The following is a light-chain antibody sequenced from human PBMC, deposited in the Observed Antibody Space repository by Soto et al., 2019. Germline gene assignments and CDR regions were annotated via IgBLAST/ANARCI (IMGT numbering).Light chain of an antibody. CDR3: QSYDSILTGSV. V-gene: IGLV1-40*01. J-gene: IGLJ3*02. CDR2: SNT. CDR1: SSNIGAGSD. Sequence: QSVLTQPPSVSGAPGQRVTISCTGSSSNIGAGSDVHWYQQLPGTAPKLLIYSNTNRPSGVPDRFSGSKSGTSASLAITGLQAGDEADYYCQSYDSILTGSVFGGGTKVTVL.